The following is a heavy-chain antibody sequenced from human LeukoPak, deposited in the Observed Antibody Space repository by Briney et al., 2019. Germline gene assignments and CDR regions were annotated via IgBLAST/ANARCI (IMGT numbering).Heavy chain of an antibody. CDR1: GFTLSSNY. CDR2: IYSGGST. V-gene: IGHV3-53*01. J-gene: IGHJ4*02. Sequence: GGSLRLSCAASGFTLSSNYMSWVRQAPGKGLEWVSVIYSGGSTYYSDSVKGRFTISRDNAKNSLYLQMNSLRAEDTAVYYCARALWFGGTFPAYWGQGTLVTVSS. D-gene: IGHD3-10*01. CDR3: ARALWFGGTFPAY.